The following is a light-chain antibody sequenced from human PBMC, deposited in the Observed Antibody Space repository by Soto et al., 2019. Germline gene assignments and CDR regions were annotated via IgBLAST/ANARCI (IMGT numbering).Light chain of an antibody. CDR1: QSISTY. CDR3: QQYNSAPRT. J-gene: IGKJ1*01. CDR2: AES. Sequence: DIHMTPSPSALSASVGDRVTITFRASQSISTYLEWFQQKPGKVPKILIYAESTLQSGVPSRFSGSGSGTDFNLTISRLQPEDVATYYCQQYNSAPRTCGQGTKVDIK. V-gene: IGKV1-27*01.